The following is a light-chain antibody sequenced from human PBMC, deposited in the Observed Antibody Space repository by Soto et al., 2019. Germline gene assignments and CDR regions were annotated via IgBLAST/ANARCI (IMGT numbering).Light chain of an antibody. V-gene: IGLV2-23*01. Sequence: QSALTQPASVSGSPGQSITISCSGASSDVGPYKLVAWYQQHPDKAPKLIIHEGTKRPSGVSSRFSGSQSGTTASLTISGLQAEYEADYYCCSYAASDLIFGGGTKVTVL. CDR1: SSDVGPYKL. CDR2: EGT. CDR3: CSYAASDLI. J-gene: IGLJ2*01.